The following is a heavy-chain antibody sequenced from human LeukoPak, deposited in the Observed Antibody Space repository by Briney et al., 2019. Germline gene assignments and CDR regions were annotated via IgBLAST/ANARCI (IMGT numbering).Heavy chain of an antibody. J-gene: IGHJ5*02. CDR1: GGSISSDY. D-gene: IGHD2-15*01. V-gene: IGHV4-59*12. CDR2: IDYRGST. CDR3: ARDIVVVVAATPGWFDP. Sequence: SETLSLTCTVSGGSISSDYWSWIRQPPGKGLEWIGYIDYRGSTNYNPSLKSRVTISVDTSKNQFSLKLSSVTAADTAVYYCARDIVVVVAATPGWFDPWGQGTLVTVSS.